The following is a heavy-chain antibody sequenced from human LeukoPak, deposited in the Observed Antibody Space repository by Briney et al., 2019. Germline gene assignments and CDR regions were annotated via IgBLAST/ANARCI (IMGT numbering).Heavy chain of an antibody. J-gene: IGHJ4*02. V-gene: IGHV4-4*02. D-gene: IGHD1-26*01. CDR2: ISLSGVT. CDR3: SRESGAFSPFGY. CDR1: GGSISRSDW. Sequence: SETLSLTCAVSGGSISRSDWWSWVRQSPGKGLEWIGEISLSGVTNYNPSLKSRVTMSLDRSKNHLSLTLTSVTAADTAVYYCSRESGAFSPFGYWGQGTLVTVSS.